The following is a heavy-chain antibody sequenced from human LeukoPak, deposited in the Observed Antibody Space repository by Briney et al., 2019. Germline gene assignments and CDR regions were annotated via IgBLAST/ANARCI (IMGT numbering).Heavy chain of an antibody. Sequence: GGSLRLSCAASGFTFSTYPMNWVRQAPGKGLEWISHIRDSGTTDYADSVKGRFTISRDNAKNSLYLQMNSLRDEDTAVYYCARDDSYYYDSSGAYWGQGTLVTVSS. CDR3: ARDDSYYYDSSGAY. J-gene: IGHJ4*02. CDR2: IRDSGTT. D-gene: IGHD3-22*01. CDR1: GFTFSTYP. V-gene: IGHV3-48*02.